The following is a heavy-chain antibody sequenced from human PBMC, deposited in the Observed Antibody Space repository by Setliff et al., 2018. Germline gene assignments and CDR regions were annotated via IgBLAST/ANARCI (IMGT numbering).Heavy chain of an antibody. CDR1: GFPFSTYW. CDR3: ARVVPLGGTDR. D-gene: IGHD1-1*01. CDR2: IYYTGNT. Sequence: PGGSLRLSCAASGFPFSTYWLNWIRQPPGKGLEWIGTIYYTGNTYYNPSLKSRVTISVDTSKNQFSLNLSSVTAADTAIYYCARVVPLGGTDRWGQGTLVTVSS. V-gene: IGHV4-39*07. J-gene: IGHJ5*02.